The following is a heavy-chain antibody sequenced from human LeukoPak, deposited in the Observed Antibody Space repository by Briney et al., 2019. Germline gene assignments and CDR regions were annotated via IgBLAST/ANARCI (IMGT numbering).Heavy chain of an antibody. CDR2: ISGSGGST. CDR3: AKERGNNGGNTNGYFDL. V-gene: IGHV3-23*01. CDR1: GFTFSSYD. J-gene: IGHJ4*02. D-gene: IGHD4-23*01. Sequence: AGGSLRLSCAVSGFTFSSYDMNWVRQAPGKGLEWVSVISGSGGSTYYADSVKGRFTISRDNSKNTLYLQMISLRAEDTAAYYCAKERGNNGGNTNGYFDLWGQGTLVTVSS.